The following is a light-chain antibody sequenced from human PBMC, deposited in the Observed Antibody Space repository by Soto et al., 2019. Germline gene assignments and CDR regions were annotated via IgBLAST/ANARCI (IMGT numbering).Light chain of an antibody. Sequence: EIALTQSPDTLSLSPGERATLSCRASQSVRSNYLAWYQQKPGQAPRFLIYDASSRATSIPDRFSGSGSGTDFTLTISRLEPEGFAVYYCQQYGSSPLTFGGGTKVEIK. V-gene: IGKV3-20*01. CDR3: QQYGSSPLT. CDR1: QSVRSNY. J-gene: IGKJ4*01. CDR2: DAS.